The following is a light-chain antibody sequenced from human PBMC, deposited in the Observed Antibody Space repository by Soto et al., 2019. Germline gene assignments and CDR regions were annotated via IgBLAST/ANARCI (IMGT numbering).Light chain of an antibody. V-gene: IGKV1-39*01. CDR1: QSISNF. CDR2: AAS. Sequence: DIRMTQSPSSLSASVGDRVSITCRASQSISNFLNWYQQKPGKAPKLLIYAASNLHSGVPSRFSGSGSGTEFTLTITSLQPEDFAIYYCQQSYSSPAFTFGPGTKVDVK. J-gene: IGKJ3*01. CDR3: QQSYSSPAFT.